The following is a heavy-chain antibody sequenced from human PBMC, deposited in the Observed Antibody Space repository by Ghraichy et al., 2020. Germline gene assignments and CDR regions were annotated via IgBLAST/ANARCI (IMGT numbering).Heavy chain of an antibody. CDR2: IYYSGST. J-gene: IGHJ4*02. CDR3: ARHLAVAGTQLFDY. D-gene: IGHD6-19*01. Sequence: SETLSLTCTVSGGSISSSSYYWGWIRQPPGKGLEWIGSIYYSGSTYYNPSLKSRVTISVDTSKNQFSLKLSSVTAADTAVYYCARHLAVAGTQLFDYWGQGTLVTVSS. CDR1: GGSISSSSYY. V-gene: IGHV4-39*07.